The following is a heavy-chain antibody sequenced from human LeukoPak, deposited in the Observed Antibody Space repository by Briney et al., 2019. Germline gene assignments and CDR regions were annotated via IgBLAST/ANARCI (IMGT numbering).Heavy chain of an antibody. J-gene: IGHJ6*03. V-gene: IGHV3-7*01. CDR2: IKQDGSEK. CDR1: GFTFSSYW. D-gene: IGHD3-3*01. CDR3: ARDANYDFWSGYWHGYYYYMDV. Sequence: GGSLRLSCAASGFTFSSYWMSWVRQAPGKGLEWVANIKQDGSEKYYVDSVKGRFTISRDNAENSLYLQMNSLRAEDTAVYYCARDANYDFWSGYWHGYYYYMDVWGKGTTVTVSS.